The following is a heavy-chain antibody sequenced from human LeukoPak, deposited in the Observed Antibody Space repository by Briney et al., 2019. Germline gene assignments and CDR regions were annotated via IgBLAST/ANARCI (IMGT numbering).Heavy chain of an antibody. CDR3: AKDPITFGGVICDY. CDR2: ISGSGGST. V-gene: IGHV3-23*01. CDR1: GFAFSSYW. D-gene: IGHD3-16*02. J-gene: IGHJ4*02. Sequence: GGSLRLSCAVSGFAFSSYWMHWGRQAAGKGLEWGSAISGSGGSTYYADSVKRRFTISRDNSKNTLYLQMNSLRAEDTAVYYCAKDPITFGGVICDYWGQGTLVTVSS.